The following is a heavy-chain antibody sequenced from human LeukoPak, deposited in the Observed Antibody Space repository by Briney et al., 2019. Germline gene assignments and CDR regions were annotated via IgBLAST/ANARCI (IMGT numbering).Heavy chain of an antibody. Sequence: ASVKVSCMASGYTFTGYYIHWVRQAPGQGREWVGWINPNSGGTNYAQKFQGRVTMTRDTPISTAYMELSRLRSDDTAVYYCARDIVMVTYWFDPWGQGTLVTVSS. D-gene: IGHD5-18*01. CDR2: INPNSGGT. CDR3: ARDIVMVTYWFDP. J-gene: IGHJ5*02. V-gene: IGHV1-2*02. CDR1: GYTFTGYY.